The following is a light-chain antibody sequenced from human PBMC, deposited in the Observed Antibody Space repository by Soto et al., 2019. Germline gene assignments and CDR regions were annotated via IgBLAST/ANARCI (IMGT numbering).Light chain of an antibody. CDR3: QQYNTYPLT. V-gene: IGKV1-5*03. Sequence: DIQMTQSPSTLSASVGDRVTITCRASQSISTWLAWYQQKPGKAPKLLIYKASSLEGGVPSRFSGSGSGTEFNITISSLQPDDFATYYCQQYNTYPLTFGGRTTLDIE. CDR1: QSISTW. CDR2: KAS. J-gene: IGKJ4*01.